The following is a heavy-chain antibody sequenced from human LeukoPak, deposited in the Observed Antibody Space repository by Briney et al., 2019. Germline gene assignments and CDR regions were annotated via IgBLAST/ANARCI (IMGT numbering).Heavy chain of an antibody. Sequence: PSETLSLTCTVSGGSISSYYWSWIRQPPGKGLEWIGYIYYSGSTNYNPSLKSRVTMSVDTSKNQFSLKLSSVTAADTAVYYCARSGSRLVMDVWGKGTTVTVSS. V-gene: IGHV4-59*12. CDR1: GGSISSYY. CDR3: ARSGSRLVMDV. J-gene: IGHJ6*03. CDR2: IYYSGST. D-gene: IGHD1-26*01.